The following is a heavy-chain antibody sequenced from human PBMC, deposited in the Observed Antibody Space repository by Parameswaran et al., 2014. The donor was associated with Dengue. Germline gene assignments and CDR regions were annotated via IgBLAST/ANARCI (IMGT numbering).Heavy chain of an antibody. CDR1: GGSISSNSYY. Sequence: ASETLSLTCTVSGGSISSNSYYWGWIRQPPGKGLEWIGTIYYSGSTFYNPSLESRVTISVDTSKNQFSLRLSSVTAADTAVYYCARRYTPLAGISYYNGMDVWGQGTMVTVSS. D-gene: IGHD2-2*02. CDR3: ARRYTPLAGISYYNGMDV. V-gene: IGHV4-39*01. J-gene: IGHJ6*02. CDR2: IYYSGST.